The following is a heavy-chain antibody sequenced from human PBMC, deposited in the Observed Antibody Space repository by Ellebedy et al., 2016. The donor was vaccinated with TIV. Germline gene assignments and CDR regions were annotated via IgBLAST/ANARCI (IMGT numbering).Heavy chain of an antibody. V-gene: IGHV4-4*02. Sequence: MPSETLSLTCAVSGGSISSTNWWSWVRQPPGKGLEWIGEIYHSGSTNYNPSLKSRVTMSVDKYKNQFSLQLSSVTAADTAVYYCAKRQAYGDYEYAFDIWGQGTMVTVSS. J-gene: IGHJ3*02. D-gene: IGHD4-17*01. CDR3: AKRQAYGDYEYAFDI. CDR1: GGSISSTNW. CDR2: IYHSGST.